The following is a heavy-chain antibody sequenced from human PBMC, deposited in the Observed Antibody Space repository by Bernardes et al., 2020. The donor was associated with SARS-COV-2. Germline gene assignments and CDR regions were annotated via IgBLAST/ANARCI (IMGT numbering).Heavy chain of an antibody. V-gene: IGHV3-7*01. CDR3: ARNSADSGTYRVYYYGMDV. CDR1: GFTFSAYW. D-gene: IGHD1-26*01. CDR2: INQDGSEK. J-gene: IGHJ6*02. Sequence: GGSLRLSCAASGFTFSAYWLSWVRQAPGKGLEWVASINQDGSEKHYLESVRGRFTISRDNARNSLYLQINSLSAEDTGLYHCARNSADSGTYRVYYYGMDVWGRGTTVTVSS.